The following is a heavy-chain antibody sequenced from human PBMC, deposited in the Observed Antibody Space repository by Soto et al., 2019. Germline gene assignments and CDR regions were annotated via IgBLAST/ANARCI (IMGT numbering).Heavy chain of an antibody. V-gene: IGHV3-30-3*01. Sequence: GGSLRLSCAASGFTFSSYAMHWVRQAPGKGLEWVAVISYDGSNKYYADSVKGRFTISRDNSKNTLYLQMNSLRAEDTAVYYCARDGSPYYDILTGFSYYYGMDVWGQGTTVTVSS. J-gene: IGHJ6*02. CDR2: ISYDGSNK. D-gene: IGHD3-9*01. CDR1: GFTFSSYA. CDR3: ARDGSPYYDILTGFSYYYGMDV.